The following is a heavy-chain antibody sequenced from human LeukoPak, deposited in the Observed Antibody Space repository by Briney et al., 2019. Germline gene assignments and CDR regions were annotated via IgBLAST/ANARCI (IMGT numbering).Heavy chain of an antibody. CDR3: AKSNYYDGSGYYDY. V-gene: IGHV3-23*01. J-gene: IGHJ4*02. Sequence: PGASLRLSCAASGFTFSSYAMSWVRQAPGKGLEWVSAISGSGGSTYYADSVKGRFTISRDNPKNTLYLQMNSLRAGDTAVYNCAKSNYYDGSGYYDYGGQGALGPVS. D-gene: IGHD3-22*01. CDR1: GFTFSSYA. CDR2: ISGSGGST.